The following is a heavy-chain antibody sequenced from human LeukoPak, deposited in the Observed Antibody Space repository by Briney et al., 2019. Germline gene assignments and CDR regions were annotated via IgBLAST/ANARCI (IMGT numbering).Heavy chain of an antibody. D-gene: IGHD3-22*01. CDR2: INHSGST. J-gene: IGHJ5*02. V-gene: IGHV4-34*01. CDR1: GESFSGYY. Sequence: SETLSLTCAVYGESFSGYYWSWIRQPPGKGLEWIGEINHSGSTNYNPSLKSRVTISVDTSKNQFSLKLSSVTAADTAVYYCARKAAPILTTNWFDPWGQGTLVTVSS. CDR3: ARKAAPILTTNWFDP.